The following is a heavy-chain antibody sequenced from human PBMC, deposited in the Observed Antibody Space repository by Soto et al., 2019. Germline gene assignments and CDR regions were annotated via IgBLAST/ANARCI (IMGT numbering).Heavy chain of an antibody. Sequence: GASVKVSCKASGYTFTSYYMHWVRQAPGQGLEWMGIINPSGGSTSYAQKFQGRVTMTRDTSTSTVYMELSSLRSEDTAVYYCAREWGGTLVGGPLYYYYGMDVWGQGTTVTVSS. CDR2: INPSGGST. CDR3: AREWGGTLVGGPLYYYYGMDV. CDR1: GYTFTSYY. D-gene: IGHD2-2*01. V-gene: IGHV1-46*01. J-gene: IGHJ6*02.